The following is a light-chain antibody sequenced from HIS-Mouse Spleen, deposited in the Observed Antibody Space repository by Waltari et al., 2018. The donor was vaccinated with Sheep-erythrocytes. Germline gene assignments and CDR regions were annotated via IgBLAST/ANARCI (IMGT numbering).Light chain of an antibody. CDR3: QQYDNLPYT. J-gene: IGKJ2*01. CDR1: QDLSNY. CDR2: DAS. Sequence: DIQMTQSPSSLSASVGDRVTITCQASQDLSNYLNWYPQKPGKAPKLLIYDASNLETGVPARFSGSGSGTDFTFTISSLQPEDIATYYCQQYDNLPYTFGQGTKLEIK. V-gene: IGKV1-33*01.